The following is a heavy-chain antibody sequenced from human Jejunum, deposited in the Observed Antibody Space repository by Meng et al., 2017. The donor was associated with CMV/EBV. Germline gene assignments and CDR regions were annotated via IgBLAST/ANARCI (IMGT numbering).Heavy chain of an antibody. J-gene: IGHJ4*02. CDR1: GYTFTHFY. CDR3: ARYGRVTGTDS. Sequence: ASGYTFTHFYIHWVRQAPGQGPEWMGWINPKNGGTNYALDFLGRVTMTTDSFMSTVYMELSGLRSDDTALYYCARYGRVTGTDSWGQGTPVTVSS. V-gene: IGHV1-2*02. CDR2: INPKNGGT. D-gene: IGHD1-20*01.